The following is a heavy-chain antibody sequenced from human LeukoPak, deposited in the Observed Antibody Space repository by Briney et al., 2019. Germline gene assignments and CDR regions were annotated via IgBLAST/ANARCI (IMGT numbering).Heavy chain of an antibody. CDR3: AKDRTTYDSSGYYYDDAFDI. D-gene: IGHD3-22*01. CDR1: GFTFSSYG. J-gene: IGHJ3*02. V-gene: IGHV3-30*02. Sequence: GRSLRLSCAASGFTFSSYGMHWVRQAPGKGLGWVAFIRYDGSNKYYADSVKGRFTISRDNSKNTLYLQMNSLRAEDTAVYYCAKDRTTYDSSGYYYDDAFDIWGQGTMVTVSS. CDR2: IRYDGSNK.